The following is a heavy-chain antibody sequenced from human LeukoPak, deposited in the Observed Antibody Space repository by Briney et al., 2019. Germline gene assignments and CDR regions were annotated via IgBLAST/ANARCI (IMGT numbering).Heavy chain of an antibody. CDR1: GYTFTSYG. Sequence: ASVKVSCKASGYTFTSYGINWVRQAPGQGLEWMGWISAYNGNTNYAQKLQGRVTMTTDASTSTAYMELRSLRSDDTAVYYCARVAGYSYGYYFDYWGQGTLVTVSS. V-gene: IGHV1-18*01. CDR2: ISAYNGNT. D-gene: IGHD5-18*01. CDR3: ARVAGYSYGYYFDY. J-gene: IGHJ4*02.